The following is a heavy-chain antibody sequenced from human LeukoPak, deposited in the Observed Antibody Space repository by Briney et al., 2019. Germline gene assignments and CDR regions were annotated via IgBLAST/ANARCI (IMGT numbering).Heavy chain of an antibody. Sequence: PGGSLRLSCAASGFTFSSYAMSWVRQAPGKGLEWVSAISGSGGSTYYADSVKGRFTISRNNSKNTLYLQMNSLRAEDTAVYYCAKDLGMVGATTVGPDYYYYYGMDVWGQGTTVTVSS. CDR3: AKDLGMVGATTVGPDYYYYYGMDV. J-gene: IGHJ6*02. D-gene: IGHD1-26*01. CDR1: GFTFSSYA. V-gene: IGHV3-23*01. CDR2: ISGSGGST.